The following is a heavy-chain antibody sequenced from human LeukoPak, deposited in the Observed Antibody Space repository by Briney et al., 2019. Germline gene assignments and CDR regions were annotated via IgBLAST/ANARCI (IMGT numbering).Heavy chain of an antibody. CDR3: AKDSNDYVWGSYRYTGYFDY. CDR2: IRYDGSNK. V-gene: IGHV3-30*02. J-gene: IGHJ4*02. CDR1: GFTFSSYG. Sequence: GVSLRLSCAASGFTFSSYGMRWVRQAPGKGLEWVAFIRYDGSNKYYADSVKGRFTISRDNSKNTLYLQMNSLRAEDTAVYYCAKDSNDYVWGSYRYTGYFDYWGQGTLVTVSS. D-gene: IGHD3-16*02.